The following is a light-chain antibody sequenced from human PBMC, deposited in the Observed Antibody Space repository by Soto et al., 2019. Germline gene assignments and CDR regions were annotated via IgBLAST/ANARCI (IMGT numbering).Light chain of an antibody. Sequence: QSVLTQPPSASGTPGQRITISCSGSSSNIGSHSVNWYQQLPGTAPKLLIYRSSQRPSGVPDRFSGSKSGTSASLAISGLQSGDEADYYGSSYTSSSTPHVVFGGGTKVTVL. V-gene: IGLV1-44*01. CDR2: RSS. CDR1: SSNIGSHS. CDR3: SSYTSSSTPHVV. J-gene: IGLJ2*01.